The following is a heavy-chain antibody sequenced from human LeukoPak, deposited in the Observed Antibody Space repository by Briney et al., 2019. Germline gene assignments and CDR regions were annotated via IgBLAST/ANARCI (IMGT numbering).Heavy chain of an antibody. CDR3: ARAKGGVGATMSWFDP. J-gene: IGHJ5*02. V-gene: IGHV4-4*07. CDR1: GVSISSYY. Sequence: SETLSLTCTVSGVSISSYYWSWIRQPAGKGLEWIGRIYTSGSTNYNPSLKSRVTMSVDTSKNQFSLKLSSVTAADTAVYYCARAKGGVGATMSWFDPWGQGTLVTVSS. D-gene: IGHD1-26*01. CDR2: IYTSGST.